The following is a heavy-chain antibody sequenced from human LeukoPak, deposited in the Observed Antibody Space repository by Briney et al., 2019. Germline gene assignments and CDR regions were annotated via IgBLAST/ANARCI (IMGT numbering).Heavy chain of an antibody. CDR2: ISRSSSDT. V-gene: IGHV3-11*06. J-gene: IGHJ4*02. D-gene: IGHD3-22*01. Sequence: GGSLRLSCAASGFTLSDHYMSWIRQAPGKGLEWVSYISRSSSDTNYADSVKGRFTISRDNAKNSLYLQMSSLRVEDTAVYYCARDKDPATYCYDRSGVYPSDYWGQGTLVTVSS. CDR1: GFTLSDHY. CDR3: ARDKDPATYCYDRSGVYPSDY.